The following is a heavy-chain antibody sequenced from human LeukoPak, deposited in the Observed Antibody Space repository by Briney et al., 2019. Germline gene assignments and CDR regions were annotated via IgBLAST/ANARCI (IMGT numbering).Heavy chain of an antibody. Sequence: GGSLRLSCSASKFTFSNYWMSWVRQAPGKGLEWVAYMNQLGNEKNYLDSVKGRFTISRDNAKNSLYLQMTSLRAEDTAVYYCARGTYYYEFWGQGTLVTVSS. V-gene: IGHV3-7*04. CDR2: MNQLGNEK. CDR3: ARGTYYYEF. CDR1: KFTFSNYW. J-gene: IGHJ4*02. D-gene: IGHD3-16*01.